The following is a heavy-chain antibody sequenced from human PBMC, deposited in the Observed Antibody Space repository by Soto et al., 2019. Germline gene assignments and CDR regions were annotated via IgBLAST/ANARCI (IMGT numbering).Heavy chain of an antibody. CDR3: ARPRSMSSSGFDI. J-gene: IGHJ3*02. V-gene: IGHV3-74*01. Sequence: EVQLVESGGGLVQPGGSLRLSCAASGYPFSRHWIHWVRQAPGQGPVGVPRISPDGTVTDYAEFVEGRFTISRDNAQNTLYLQMSSLRAEDTAVYYCARPRSMSSSGFDIWGQGTMVIVSS. D-gene: IGHD1-26*01. CDR1: GYPFSRHW. CDR2: ISPDGTVT.